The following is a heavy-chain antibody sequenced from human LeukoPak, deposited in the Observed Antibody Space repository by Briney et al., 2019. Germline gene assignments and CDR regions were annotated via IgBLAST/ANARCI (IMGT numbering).Heavy chain of an antibody. CDR1: GFMFSGFS. Sequence: GGSLRLSCAASGFMFSGFSMSWVRQTPGKGLEGVAKMTEYGTEIFYVDSVKVRFTISRDNAKNLLYLQMNSLRAEDTAVYYCERAESNVVVPATPYYYYYMDVWGKGTTVTVSS. V-gene: IGHV3-7*01. CDR2: MTEYGTEI. CDR3: ERAESNVVVPATPYYYYYMDV. J-gene: IGHJ6*03. D-gene: IGHD2-2*01.